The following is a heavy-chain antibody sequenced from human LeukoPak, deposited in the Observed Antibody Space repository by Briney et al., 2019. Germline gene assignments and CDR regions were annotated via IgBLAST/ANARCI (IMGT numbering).Heavy chain of an antibody. CDR1: GYTFTSYG. CDR3: ARGPHCSSTSCYDYYYYGMDV. J-gene: IGHJ6*02. V-gene: IGHV1-18*01. D-gene: IGHD2-2*01. Sequence: GASVKVSCKASGYTFTSYGISWVRQAPGQGLEWMGWISAYNGNTNYAQKFQGRVTITADESTSTAYMELSSLRSEDTAVYYCARGPHCSSTSCYDYYYYGMDVWGQGTTVTVSS. CDR2: ISAYNGNT.